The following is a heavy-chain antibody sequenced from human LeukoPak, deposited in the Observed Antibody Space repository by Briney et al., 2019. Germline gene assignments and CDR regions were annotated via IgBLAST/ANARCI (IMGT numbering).Heavy chain of an antibody. V-gene: IGHV4-38-2*02. CDR1: GYSFSSGYF. Sequence: SETLSLTCTVSGYSFSSGYFWGWIGQSPGRGLEWIGSIYHTGKTQYTPSLKSRVTISIDTSRNQFSLNLNSVTAADTAVYYCARVGGGPPIVVMAGFDYWGQGMLVTVSS. D-gene: IGHD6-19*01. CDR3: ARVGGGPPIVVMAGFDY. J-gene: IGHJ4*02. CDR2: IYHTGKT.